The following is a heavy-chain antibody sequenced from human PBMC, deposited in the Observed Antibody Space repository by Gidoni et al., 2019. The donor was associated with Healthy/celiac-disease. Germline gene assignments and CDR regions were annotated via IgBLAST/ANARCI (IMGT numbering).Heavy chain of an antibody. J-gene: IGHJ4*02. CDR1: GGSISSGSYY. V-gene: IGHV4-61*02. D-gene: IGHD3-22*01. CDR2: IYTRGST. CDR3: AGALDYYDSRGYFGY. Sequence: QVQLQESGPGLVKPSQTLSLTCTVSGGSISSGSYYWSGIRPPAGKGLGVIGPIYTRGSTNYNPSLKGRVHISVNTSKNQVSLKLSLGTPAETALYYCAGALDYYDSRGYFGYWGQGTLVTVSS.